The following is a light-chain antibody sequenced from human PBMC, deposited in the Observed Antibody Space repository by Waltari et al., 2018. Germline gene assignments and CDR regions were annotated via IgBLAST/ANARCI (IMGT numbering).Light chain of an antibody. J-gene: IGKJ1*01. CDR3: QHRSNGWT. CDR2: DAS. CDR1: QSVNSY. Sequence: ESELTQPTAPLTSSHGERANLSCWASQSVNSYLAWYQQQPGQAPRLLIYDASNRATGIPASFSGSGSGTYFTLTINSLAPEYFAIYYCQHRSNGWTFGQGTKVEIK. V-gene: IGKV3-11*01.